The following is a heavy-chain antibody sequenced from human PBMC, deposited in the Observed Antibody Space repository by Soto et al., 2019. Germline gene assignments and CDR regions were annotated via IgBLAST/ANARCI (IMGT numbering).Heavy chain of an antibody. CDR1: GYTFTSYG. V-gene: IGHV1-18*01. J-gene: IGHJ3*02. D-gene: IGHD1-26*01. CDR2: ISAYNGNT. CDR3: ARDSGSYSTNDAFDI. Sequence: ASVKVSCKASGYTFTSYGISWVRQAPGQGLEWMGWISAYNGNTNYAQKLQGRVTMTTDTSTSTAYMELRSLRSDDTAVYYCARDSGSYSTNDAFDIWGQGTMVTVSS.